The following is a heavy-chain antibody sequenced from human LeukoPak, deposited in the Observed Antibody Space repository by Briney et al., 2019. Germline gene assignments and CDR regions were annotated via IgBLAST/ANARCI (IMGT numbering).Heavy chain of an antibody. CDR1: GVTFSSYT. V-gene: IGHV3-21*01. Sequence: PGGSLRLSCAVSGVTFSSYTMNWVRQAPGKGLGWVSSISSTSSYIYYADSVKGRFTISRDNAKNSLYLQMTSLRAEDTAMYYCARAQTGHDFWIVDVWGQGTTVTVSS. CDR3: ARAQTGHDFWIVDV. CDR2: ISSTSSYI. D-gene: IGHD3-3*01. J-gene: IGHJ6*02.